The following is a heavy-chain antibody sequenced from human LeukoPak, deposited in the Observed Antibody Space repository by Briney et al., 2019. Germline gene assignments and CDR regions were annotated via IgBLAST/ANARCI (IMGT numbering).Heavy chain of an antibody. J-gene: IGHJ4*02. D-gene: IGHD5-24*01. CDR3: TRDAFDY. V-gene: IGHV3-23*01. Sequence: GPLRLSSGASGFSLSSHAMNWVRQAPGKGLEWFSLIGTSGDSTYYADSAKGRFTMSKDDSKNTLYLEMNSLRAEDTGLYYCTRDAFDYWGQGTLVTASS. CDR1: GFSLSSHA. CDR2: IGTSGDST.